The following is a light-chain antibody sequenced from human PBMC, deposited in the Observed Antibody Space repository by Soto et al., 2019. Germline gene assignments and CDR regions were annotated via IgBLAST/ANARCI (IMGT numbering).Light chain of an antibody. Sequence: QSALTQPASVSGSPGQSITISCTGTSSDVGGYKYVSWYQQHPGKAPKLMIYEVINRPSGVSNRFSGSKSGNTASLTISGLQAEDEADYYCSSYRSSSTVFYVFGPGTKVTVL. CDR1: SSDVGGYKY. CDR2: EVI. CDR3: SSYRSSSTVFYV. V-gene: IGLV2-14*01. J-gene: IGLJ1*01.